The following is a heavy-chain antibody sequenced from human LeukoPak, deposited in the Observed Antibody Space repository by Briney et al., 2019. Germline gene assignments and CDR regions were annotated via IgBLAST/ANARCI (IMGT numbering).Heavy chain of an antibody. J-gene: IGHJ4*02. V-gene: IGHV4-61*02. CDR2: IYTGGST. Sequence: SETLSLTCTVSGGSISSGSYYWSWIRQPAGKGLEWIGRIYTGGSTNYNPSLKSRVTISVDRSKNQFSLKLSSVTAADTAVYYCAREMSSTSYGGSYFDYWGQGTLVTVSS. D-gene: IGHD2-2*01. CDR3: AREMSSTSYGGSYFDY. CDR1: GGSISSGSYY.